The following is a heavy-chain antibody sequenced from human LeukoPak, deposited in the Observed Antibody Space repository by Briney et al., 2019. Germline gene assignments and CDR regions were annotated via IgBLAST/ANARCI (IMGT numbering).Heavy chain of an antibody. CDR2: IHYSGDT. J-gene: IGHJ4*02. V-gene: IGHV4-31*03. D-gene: IGHD3-16*01. CDR3: ARDLSNRGVWFDY. CDR1: CVSISSGGYS. Sequence: SETPSLPCSVSCVSISSGGYSWGWIRPHPRKGLGWIGYIHYSGDTYYNPSLKSRVTISVDTSKNQFSLKLNSVTAADTAVYYCARDLSNRGVWFDYWGQGTLVTVSS.